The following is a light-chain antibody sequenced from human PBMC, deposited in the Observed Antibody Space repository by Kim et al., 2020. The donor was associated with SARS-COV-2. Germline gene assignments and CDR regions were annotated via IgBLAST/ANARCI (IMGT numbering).Light chain of an antibody. V-gene: IGLV1-51*01. CDR3: GTWDSSLSGVV. CDR2: DNN. J-gene: IGLJ2*01. Sequence: GQKFTISCSGSSSNIGNNYVSWYQQLPGTAPKLLIYDNNKRPSGIPDRFSGSKSGTSATLGITGLQTGDEADYYCGTWDSSLSGVVFGGGTKLTVL. CDR1: SSNIGNNY.